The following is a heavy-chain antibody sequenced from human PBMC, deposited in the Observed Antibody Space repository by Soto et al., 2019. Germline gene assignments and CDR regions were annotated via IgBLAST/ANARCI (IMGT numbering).Heavy chain of an antibody. V-gene: IGHV3-23*01. D-gene: IGHD3-3*01. Sequence: EVQLLESGGGLVQPGGSLRLSCAASGLTFSSYAMSWVRQAPGKGLEWVSAISGSGGSTYYADSVKGRFTISRDNSKNTLYLQMNSLRAEDTAVYYCANTIFGVVIESGYWGQGTLVTVSS. J-gene: IGHJ4*02. CDR3: ANTIFGVVIESGY. CDR2: ISGSGGST. CDR1: GLTFSSYA.